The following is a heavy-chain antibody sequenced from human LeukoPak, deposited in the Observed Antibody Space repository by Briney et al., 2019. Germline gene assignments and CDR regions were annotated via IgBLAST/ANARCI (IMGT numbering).Heavy chain of an antibody. CDR1: GFTFNNYN. D-gene: IGHD3-16*01. J-gene: IGHJ4*02. V-gene: IGHV3-48*04. CDR2: ISSSGSTI. CDR3: ARARSDVWGSYYVY. Sequence: GGSLRLSCAASGFTFNNYNMNWVRQAPGKGLEWVSYISSSGSTIYYADSVKGRFTISRDNAKNSLYLQMNSLRAEDTAVYYCARARSDVWGSYYVYWGQGTLVTVSS.